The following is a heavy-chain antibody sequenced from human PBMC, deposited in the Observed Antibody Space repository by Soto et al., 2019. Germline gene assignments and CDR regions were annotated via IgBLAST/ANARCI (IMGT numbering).Heavy chain of an antibody. CDR3: ARSMAGTTSQAFDI. D-gene: IGHD1-1*01. J-gene: IGHJ3*02. CDR1: GGTFSSYA. Sequence: QVQLVQSGAEVKKPGSSVKVSCKASGGTFSSYAISWVQQAPGQGLEWMGGIIPIFGTANYAQKFQGRVTITADESTSTAYMELSSLRSEDTAVYYCARSMAGTTSQAFDIWGQGTMVTVSS. CDR2: IIPIFGTA. V-gene: IGHV1-69*12.